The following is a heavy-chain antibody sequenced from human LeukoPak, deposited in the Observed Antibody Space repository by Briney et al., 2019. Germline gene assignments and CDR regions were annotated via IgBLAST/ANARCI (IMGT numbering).Heavy chain of an antibody. Sequence: ASVKVSCKASGYTFTGYYMHWVRQAPGQGLEWMGWINPNSGGTNYAQKFQGRVTMTRDTSISIAYMELSRLRSDDTAVYYCARGSQWLGHFDYWGQGTLVTVSS. V-gene: IGHV1-2*02. CDR2: INPNSGGT. CDR1: GYTFTGYY. J-gene: IGHJ4*02. D-gene: IGHD6-19*01. CDR3: ARGSQWLGHFDY.